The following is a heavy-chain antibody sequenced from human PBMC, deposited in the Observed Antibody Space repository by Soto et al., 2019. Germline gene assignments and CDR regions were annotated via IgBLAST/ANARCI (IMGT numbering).Heavy chain of an antibody. Sequence: QVQLVQSGAEVKKPGSSVKVSCKASGGTFSSYAISWVRQAPGQGLEWMGGIIPIFGTANYAQKFQGRVTITADESTSTAYMELSSLRSEDTAVYYCAKDITIFGVVSRGSFDIWGQGTMVTVSS. D-gene: IGHD3-3*01. V-gene: IGHV1-69*01. J-gene: IGHJ3*02. CDR3: AKDITIFGVVSRGSFDI. CDR1: GGTFSSYA. CDR2: IIPIFGTA.